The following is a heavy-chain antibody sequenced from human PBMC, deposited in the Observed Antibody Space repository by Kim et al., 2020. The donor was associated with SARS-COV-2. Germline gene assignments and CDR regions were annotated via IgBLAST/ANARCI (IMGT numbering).Heavy chain of an antibody. D-gene: IGHD2-21*01. CDR1: GFTFNDYA. CDR2: ISYDVNKK. Sequence: GGSLRLSFAVSGFTFNDYAMNWVRQAPGKGLEWVAIISYDVNKKHYADSVQGRFTISRDNSKNTLYLQINTLRPEDTAVYYCARGRVNVGPPILAYYFDYWGQGALITVSS. J-gene: IGHJ4*02. V-gene: IGHV3-30*04. CDR3: ARGRVNVGPPILAYYFDY.